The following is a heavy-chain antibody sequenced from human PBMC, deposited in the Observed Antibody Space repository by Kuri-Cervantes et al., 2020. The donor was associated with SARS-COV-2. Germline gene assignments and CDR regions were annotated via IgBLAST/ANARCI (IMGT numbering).Heavy chain of an antibody. D-gene: IGHD3-10*01. Sequence: GESLKISCAASGFTFSSYSMNWVRQAPGKGLEWVSSISSSSSYIHYADSVKGRFTISRDNAKNSLYLQMSSLRAEDTAVYYCARDLRQGKSLDYWGQGTLVTVSS. CDR1: GFTFSSYS. CDR3: ARDLRQGKSLDY. CDR2: ISSSSSYI. J-gene: IGHJ4*02. V-gene: IGHV3-21*01.